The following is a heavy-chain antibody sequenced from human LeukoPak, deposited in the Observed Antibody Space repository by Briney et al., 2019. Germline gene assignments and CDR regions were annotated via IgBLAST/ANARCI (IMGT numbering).Heavy chain of an antibody. V-gene: IGHV3-23*01. Sequence: PGGSLRLSCAASGFTFSSYAMSWVRQAPGKGLEWVSAISGSGGSTYYADSMKGRFTISRDNSKNTLYLQMNSLRAEDTAVYYCAKDRGDYYDSSGLDYWGQGTLVTVSS. J-gene: IGHJ4*02. CDR2: ISGSGGST. CDR3: AKDRGDYYDSSGLDY. CDR1: GFTFSSYA. D-gene: IGHD3-22*01.